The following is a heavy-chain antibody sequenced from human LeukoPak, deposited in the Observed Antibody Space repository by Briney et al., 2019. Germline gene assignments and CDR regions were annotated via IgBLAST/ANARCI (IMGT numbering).Heavy chain of an antibody. J-gene: IGHJ4*02. V-gene: IGHV3-30*03. Sequence: GGSLRLSCAASGFTFSSYGMHWVRQAPGKGLEWVAVISYDGSNKYYADSVKGRFTISRDNSKNTLYLQMNSLETEDTAVYYCTTPPDWGQGTLVTVSS. CDR1: GFTFSSYG. CDR3: TTPPD. D-gene: IGHD1-14*01. CDR2: ISYDGSNK.